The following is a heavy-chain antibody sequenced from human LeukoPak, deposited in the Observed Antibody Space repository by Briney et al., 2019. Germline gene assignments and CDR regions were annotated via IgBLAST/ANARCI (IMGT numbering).Heavy chain of an antibody. D-gene: IGHD6-13*01. CDR1: GGSISSYY. CDR2: IYYSGST. CDR3: ARQGIAAAGSPFDY. J-gene: IGHJ4*02. V-gene: IGHV4-59*08. Sequence: SETLSLTCTVSGGSISSYYWSWIRQPPGKGLEWIGYIYYSGSTNYNPSLKSRVTISVDTSKNQFSLKLSSVTAADTAVYYCARQGIAAAGSPFDYWGQGTLVTVSS.